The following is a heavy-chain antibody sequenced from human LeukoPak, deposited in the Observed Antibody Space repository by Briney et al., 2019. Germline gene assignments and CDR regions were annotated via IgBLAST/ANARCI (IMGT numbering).Heavy chain of an antibody. CDR2: ISDSGGST. J-gene: IGHJ5*02. CDR3: AKEMCGELLFGPRFSP. D-gene: IGHD3-10*02. Sequence: GGSLRLSCAASGFAFSSYAMSWVRQSPGKGLEWVAGISDSGGSTNHAHSVKGRFSISRDNSKNTPHLQMNRLRAGDTAVYYCAKEMCGELLFGPRFSPWRQGTLVTVSS. CDR1: GFAFSSYA. V-gene: IGHV3-23*01.